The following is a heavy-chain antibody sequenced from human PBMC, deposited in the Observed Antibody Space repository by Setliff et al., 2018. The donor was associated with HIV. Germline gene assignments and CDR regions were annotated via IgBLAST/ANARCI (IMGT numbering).Heavy chain of an antibody. V-gene: IGHV4-31*03. J-gene: IGHJ4*02. Sequence: PSETLSLTCTVSGGSISSGGYYWSWIRHPPGRGLEWIGYIYYSGTTSYNPSLKRRLTISLDSSKNQFSLNLRSVTAADTAVYYCSRGHFYDTLTGFYFDYWGQGALVTVSS. CDR1: GGSISSGGYY. D-gene: IGHD3-9*01. CDR2: IYYSGTT. CDR3: SRGHFYDTLTGFYFDY.